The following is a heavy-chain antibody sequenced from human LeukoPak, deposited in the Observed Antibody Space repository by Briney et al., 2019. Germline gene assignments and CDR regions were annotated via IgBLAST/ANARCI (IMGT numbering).Heavy chain of an antibody. V-gene: IGHV4-34*01. CDR1: GGSFSGYY. J-gene: IGHJ4*02. D-gene: IGHD5-18*01. CDR3: ARGRGYSYGYYFDY. Sequence: SETLSLTCAVYGGSFSGYYWSWIRQPPGKGLEWIGEINHSGSTNYNPSLKSRITISIDASKNQFSLKLSSVTAADTAVYYCARGRGYSYGYYFDYWGQGTLVTVSS. CDR2: INHSGST.